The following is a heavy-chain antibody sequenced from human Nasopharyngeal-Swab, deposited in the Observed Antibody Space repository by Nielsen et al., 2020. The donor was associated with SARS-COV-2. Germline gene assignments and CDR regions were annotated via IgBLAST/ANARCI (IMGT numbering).Heavy chain of an antibody. J-gene: IGHJ6*02. CDR2: IYYSGST. V-gene: IGHV4-59*01. CDR3: AGGRDGYTNYYYCYGMDV. D-gene: IGHD5-24*01. Sequence: WIRQPPGKGLEWIGYIYYSGSTNYNPSLKSRVTISVDTSKNQFSLKLSSVTAADTAVYYCAGGRDGYTNYYYCYGMDVWGQGTTVTVSS.